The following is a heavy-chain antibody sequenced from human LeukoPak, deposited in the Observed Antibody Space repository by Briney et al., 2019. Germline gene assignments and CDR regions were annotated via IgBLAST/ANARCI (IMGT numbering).Heavy chain of an antibody. CDR3: ARDVGSGSLNWFDP. Sequence: SETLSLTCTVSGGSISSSSYYWGWIRQPPGKGLEWIGRIYTSGSTNYNPSLKSRVTISVDTSKNQFSLKLSSVTAADTAVYYCARDVGSGSLNWFDPWGQGTLVTVSS. J-gene: IGHJ5*02. CDR2: IYTSGST. D-gene: IGHD3-10*01. V-gene: IGHV4-61*02. CDR1: GGSISSSSYY.